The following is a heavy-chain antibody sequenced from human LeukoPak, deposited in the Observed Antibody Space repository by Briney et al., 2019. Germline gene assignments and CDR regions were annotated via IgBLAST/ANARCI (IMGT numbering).Heavy chain of an antibody. J-gene: IGHJ6*03. CDR1: GGSISSYY. Sequence: PSETLSLTWTVSGGSISSYYWSWIRQPPGKGLEWIGYIYYSGSTNYNPSLKSRVTISVDTSKNQFSLKLSSVTAADTAVYYCARQDIVVVPAAAWDYYYYMDVWGKGTTVTVSS. CDR2: IYYSGST. CDR3: ARQDIVVVPAAAWDYYYYMDV. V-gene: IGHV4-59*08. D-gene: IGHD2-2*01.